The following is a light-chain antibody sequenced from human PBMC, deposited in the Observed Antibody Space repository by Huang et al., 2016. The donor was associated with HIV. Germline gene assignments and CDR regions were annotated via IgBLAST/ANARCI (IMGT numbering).Light chain of an antibody. V-gene: IGKV1-39*01. CDR2: VAS. Sequence: DIQMTQSPSSLSASVGDRVTIACRASQSIGTYLNWYHQKPGKAPRLLIHVASSLQSGVPSRFSGSGSGTDFTLTISSLQPEDFATYYCQQSYSALGLTFGGGTKVEIK. J-gene: IGKJ4*01. CDR1: QSIGTY. CDR3: QQSYSALGLT.